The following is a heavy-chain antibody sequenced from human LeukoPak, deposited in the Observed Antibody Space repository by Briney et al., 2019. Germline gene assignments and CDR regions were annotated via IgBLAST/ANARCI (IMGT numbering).Heavy chain of an antibody. CDR3: ARRVLPCYFDY. V-gene: IGHV1-8*03. D-gene: IGHD3-10*01. Sequence: ASVKVSCKASGYTFTSYDINWVRQATGQGLEWMGWMNPNSGNTGYAQKFQGRVTITRNTSISTAYMELSSLRSEDTAVYYCARRVLPCYFDYWGQGTLVTVSS. J-gene: IGHJ4*02. CDR1: GYTFTSYD. CDR2: MNPNSGNT.